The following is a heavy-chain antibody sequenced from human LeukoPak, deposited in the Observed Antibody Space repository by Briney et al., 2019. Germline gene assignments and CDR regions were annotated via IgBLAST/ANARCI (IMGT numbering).Heavy chain of an antibody. J-gene: IGHJ4*02. V-gene: IGHV4-61*02. Sequence: SQTLSLTCTVSGGSISSGSYYWSWIPQPAGKGLEWIGRIYTSGSTNYNPSLKSRVTISVDTSKNQFSLKLSSVTAADTAVYYCARDRYYYDSSGYQALLDYWGQGTLVTVSS. D-gene: IGHD3-22*01. CDR1: GGSISSGSYY. CDR2: IYTSGST. CDR3: ARDRYYYDSSGYQALLDY.